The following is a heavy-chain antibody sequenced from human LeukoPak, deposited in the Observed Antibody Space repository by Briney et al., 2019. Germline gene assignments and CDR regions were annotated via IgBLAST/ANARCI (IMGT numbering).Heavy chain of an antibody. CDR1: GYTFTSYY. CDR3: ERDSGSDSSNWYGKWLAP. V-gene: IGHV1-18*01. J-gene: IGHJ5*02. D-gene: IGHD6-13*01. Sequence: GASVKVSCTASGYTFTSYYIYWVRQPPGPGLEWVGWIYPYNGITNYAQKLQDRVTITTDTSTSTAYMELRSVTSDDTAVYYCERDSGSDSSNWYGKWLAPWGQGTLVTVSS. CDR2: IYPYNGIT.